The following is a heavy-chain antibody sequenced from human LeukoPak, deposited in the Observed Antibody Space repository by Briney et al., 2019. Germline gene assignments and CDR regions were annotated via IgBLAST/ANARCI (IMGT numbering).Heavy chain of an antibody. CDR2: LSGSGGST. V-gene: IGHV3-23*01. J-gene: IGHJ5*02. D-gene: IGHD6-13*01. CDR3: AKDQYSRSCSWFDP. Sequence: GGSLRLSCAASGFTFSSYAMSWVRQAPGKGLGWVSALSGSGGSTYYADSVKGRFTISRDNSKNTLYLQMNSLRAEDTAVYYCAKDQYSRSCSWFDPWGQGTLVTVSS. CDR1: GFTFSSYA.